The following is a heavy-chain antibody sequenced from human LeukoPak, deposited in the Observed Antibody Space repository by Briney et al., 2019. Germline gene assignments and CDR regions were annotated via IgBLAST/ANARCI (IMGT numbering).Heavy chain of an antibody. CDR1: GFTFSGYG. CDR2: IWYDGSNK. CDR3: ARDSSSLFDY. V-gene: IGHV3-33*01. D-gene: IGHD6-13*01. J-gene: IGHJ4*02. Sequence: GGSLRLSCAASGFTFSGYGMHWVRQAPGKGPEWVAVIWYDGSNKYYADSVKGRFTISRDNSKNTLYLQMNSLRAEDTAVYYCARDSSSLFDYWGQGTLVTVSS.